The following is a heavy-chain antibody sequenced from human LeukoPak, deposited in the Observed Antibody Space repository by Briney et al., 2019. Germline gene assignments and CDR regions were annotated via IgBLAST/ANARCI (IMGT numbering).Heavy chain of an antibody. D-gene: IGHD3-22*01. Sequence: ASVKVSCKASGYTFTGYYMHWVRQAPGQGLEWMGWINANSGGTKYAQKFQGRVTMTRDTSISTAYMELSRLRSDDTAVYYCARDRYYYDSSGYYDYWGQGTLVTVSS. CDR3: ARDRYYYDSSGYYDY. CDR1: GYTFTGYY. CDR2: INANSGGT. V-gene: IGHV1-2*02. J-gene: IGHJ4*02.